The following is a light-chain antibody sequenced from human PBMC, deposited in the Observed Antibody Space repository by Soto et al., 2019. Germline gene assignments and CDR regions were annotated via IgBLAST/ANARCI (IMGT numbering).Light chain of an antibody. Sequence: IVMTQSPATLSVSPVERATLXCKASQSIDNKLAWYQQRPGQAPRLLIYGASNRATGIPDRFSGSGSGTDFTLTISRLEPEDFALYYCHQRQSWPRTFGQGTKVDNK. CDR1: QSIDNK. CDR2: GAS. V-gene: IGKV3D-15*01. CDR3: HQRQSWPRT. J-gene: IGKJ1*01.